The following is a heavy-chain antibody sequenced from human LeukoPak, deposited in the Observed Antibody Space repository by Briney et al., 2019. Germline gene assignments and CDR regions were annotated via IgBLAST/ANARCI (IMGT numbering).Heavy chain of an antibody. CDR1: GFTFSSYA. D-gene: IGHD6-13*01. CDR3: ARLAAAGSAFDI. J-gene: IGHJ3*02. V-gene: IGHV3-23*01. CDR2: IRGSGGST. Sequence: GGSLRLSCAASGFTFSSYAMSWVRQAPGKGLEWVSAIRGSGGSTYYADSVKGRFTISRDNSKNTLYLQMNSLRAEDTAVYYCARLAAAGSAFDIWGQGTMVTVSS.